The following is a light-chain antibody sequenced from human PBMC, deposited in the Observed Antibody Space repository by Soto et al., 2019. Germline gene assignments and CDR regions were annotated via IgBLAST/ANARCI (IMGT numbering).Light chain of an antibody. Sequence: QSALTQPRSVSGSPGQSVTVSCTGTSSDVGGYNFVSWYQQYPGKAPKLMIYDVTKRPSGVPDRFSGSKSGNTASLTISGLQAEDEAAYYCCSLEGRSPVLFGGGTKLTVL. CDR2: DVT. V-gene: IGLV2-11*01. CDR3: CSLEGRSPVL. CDR1: SSDVGGYNF. J-gene: IGLJ2*01.